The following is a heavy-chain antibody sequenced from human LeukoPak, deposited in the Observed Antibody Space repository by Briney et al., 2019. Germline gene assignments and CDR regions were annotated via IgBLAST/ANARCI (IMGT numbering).Heavy chain of an antibody. CDR2: IYTSGST. Sequence: SETLSLTCTVPGGSISSYYWSWIRQPAGKGLEWIGRIYTSGSTNYNPSLKSRVTMSVDTSKNQFSLKLSSVTAADTAVYYCARVGGPYCSGGSCVVSYGMDVWGQGTTVTVSS. V-gene: IGHV4-4*07. CDR1: GGSISSYY. D-gene: IGHD2-15*01. J-gene: IGHJ6*02. CDR3: ARVGGPYCSGGSCVVSYGMDV.